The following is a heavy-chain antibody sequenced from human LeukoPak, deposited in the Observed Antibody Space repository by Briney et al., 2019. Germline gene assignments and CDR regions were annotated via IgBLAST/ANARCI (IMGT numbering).Heavy chain of an antibody. D-gene: IGHD3-9*01. J-gene: IGHJ5*02. V-gene: IGHV1-3*01. CDR3: ARRGGYFDWLLS. Sequence: ASVKVSCKASGYTFTSYAMHWVRQAPGQRLEWMGWINAGNGNTKYSQKFQGRVTITRDTSASTAYMELSSLRSEDTAVYYCARRGGYFDWLLSWGQGTLVTVSS. CDR2: INAGNGNT. CDR1: GYTFTSYA.